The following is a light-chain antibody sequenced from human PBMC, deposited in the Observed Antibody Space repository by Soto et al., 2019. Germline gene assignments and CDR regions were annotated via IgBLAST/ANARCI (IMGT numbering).Light chain of an antibody. CDR1: QSISSY. V-gene: IGKV1-39*01. Sequence: DIQMTQSPSSLSASVGDRVTITCRASQSISSYLNWYQQKPGKAPKLLIYAASSLQSGVPSRFSGSGSETDFTLTTSSLQPEDFATYYCQQSYSTPRTFGQGTKLEIK. CDR3: QQSYSTPRT. J-gene: IGKJ2*02. CDR2: AAS.